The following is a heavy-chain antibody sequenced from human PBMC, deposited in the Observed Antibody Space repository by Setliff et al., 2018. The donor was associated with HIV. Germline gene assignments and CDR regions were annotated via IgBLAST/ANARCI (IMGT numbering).Heavy chain of an antibody. D-gene: IGHD3-3*01. V-gene: IGHV5-51*01. CDR2: FYPGDFDI. Sequence: GESLKISCRGSGYSFTNFWIGWVRQKPGKGLEWMGIFYPGDFDIRYSPSFEGQVTMSGDKSISTAYLKWSSLKASDTAIYYCARLSGNYYYYYMDVWGKGTTVTVSS. J-gene: IGHJ6*03. CDR1: GYSFTNFW. CDR3: ARLSGNYYYYYMDV.